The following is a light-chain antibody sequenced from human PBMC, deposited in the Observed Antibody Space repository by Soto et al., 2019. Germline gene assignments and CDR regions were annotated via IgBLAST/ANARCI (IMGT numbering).Light chain of an antibody. CDR3: RSYTSSSPPYV. J-gene: IGLJ1*01. V-gene: IGLV2-14*01. CDR2: DVS. CDR1: SSDVGGYNY. Sequence: QSALTQPASVSGSPGQSITISCTGTSSDVGGYNYVSWYQQHPGKAPKLMIYDVSNRPSGVSNRFSGSKSGNTASLTISGLQAEDGADYYCRSYTSSSPPYVLGTGTQLPLL.